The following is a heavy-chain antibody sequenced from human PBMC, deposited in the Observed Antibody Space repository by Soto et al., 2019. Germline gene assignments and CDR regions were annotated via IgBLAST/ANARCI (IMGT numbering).Heavy chain of an antibody. D-gene: IGHD6-13*01. CDR1: GFTLRGLS. V-gene: IGHV3-48*02. CDR3: ARVIGIQYNNNWYLWFDP. CDR2: ISIGSAGI. Sequence: GALGLFLAGPGFTLRGLSYTLVRQGSGKGVEWISYISIGSAGISHADSVKGRFTISRDNAKNSLYLQMNSLRDEDTAVYYCARVIGIQYNNNWYLWFDPWGQGTLVTVSS. J-gene: IGHJ5*02.